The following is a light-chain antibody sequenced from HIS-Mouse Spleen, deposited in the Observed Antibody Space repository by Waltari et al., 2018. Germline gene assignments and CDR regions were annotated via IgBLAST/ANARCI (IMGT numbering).Light chain of an antibody. V-gene: IGLV2-14*03. CDR3: SSYTSSSFNVV. J-gene: IGLJ2*01. Sequence: QSALTQPASVSGSPGQSITISCTGTSSDVGGYNYVSWYQQHPGKAPTLMIYDVSNRASGVSNRFSGSKSGNTASLTISGLQAEDEADYYCSSYTSSSFNVVFGGGTKLTVL. CDR1: SSDVGGYNY. CDR2: DVS.